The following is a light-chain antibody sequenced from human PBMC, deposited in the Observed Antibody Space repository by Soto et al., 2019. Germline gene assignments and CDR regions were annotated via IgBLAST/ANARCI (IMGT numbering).Light chain of an antibody. CDR3: SSYTTGSTRV. CDR2: DAS. Sequence: QSALTQPASVSGSPGQSITMSCTGTSSDVGGYNYVSWYQQHPGKAPKLMIYDASNRTSGVSNRFSGSKSGNTASLTISGLQAEDEADYYCSSYTTGSTRVFGGGTQLTVL. V-gene: IGLV2-14*01. CDR1: SSDVGGYNY. J-gene: IGLJ2*01.